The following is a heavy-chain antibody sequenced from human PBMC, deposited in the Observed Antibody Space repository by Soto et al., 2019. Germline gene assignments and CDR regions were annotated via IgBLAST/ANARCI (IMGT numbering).Heavy chain of an antibody. Sequence: ASVKVSCKASGYTFTSYGISWVRQAPGQGLEWMGWISAYNGNTNYAQKLQGRVTMTTDTSTSTAYMELRSLRSDETAVYYCARFPNGPTPGGYWFDTWGQGTLVTVSS. CDR3: ARFPNGPTPGGYWFDT. CDR2: ISAYNGNT. CDR1: GYTFTSYG. V-gene: IGHV1-18*04. J-gene: IGHJ5*02. D-gene: IGHD2-8*01.